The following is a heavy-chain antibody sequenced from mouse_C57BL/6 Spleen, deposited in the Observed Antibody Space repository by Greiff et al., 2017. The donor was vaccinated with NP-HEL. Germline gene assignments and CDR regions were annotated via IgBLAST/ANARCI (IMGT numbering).Heavy chain of an antibody. CDR1: GYTFTSYW. J-gene: IGHJ2*01. D-gene: IGHD1-1*01. Sequence: VQLQQPGTELVKPGASVKLSCKASGYTFTSYWMHWVRQRPGQGLEWIGNINPNNGGTNYNEKFKSKATLTVDKSSSTAYMQLSSLTSEDSAVYYCTKGGITTVVVTDYWGQGTTLTVSS. CDR3: TKGGITTVVVTDY. CDR2: INPNNGGT. V-gene: IGHV1-53*01.